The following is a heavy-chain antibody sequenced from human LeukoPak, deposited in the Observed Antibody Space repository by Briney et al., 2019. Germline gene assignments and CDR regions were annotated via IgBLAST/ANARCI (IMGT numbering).Heavy chain of an antibody. CDR3: ARVKGYYDFWSGYSSPFDI. CDR1: RGSITISSCY. CDR2: IYYSGST. Sequence: SETLSLTCAVSRGSITISSCYWGWIRQPPGKGLEWIGGIYYSGSTYYNPSLKSRVTISVDTSKNQFSLKLSSVTAADTAVYYCARVKGYYDFWSGYSSPFDIWGQGTMVTVSS. J-gene: IGHJ3*02. D-gene: IGHD3-3*01. V-gene: IGHV4-39*07.